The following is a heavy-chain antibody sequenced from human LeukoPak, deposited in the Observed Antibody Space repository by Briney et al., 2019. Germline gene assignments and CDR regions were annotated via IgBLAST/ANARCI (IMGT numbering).Heavy chain of an antibody. Sequence: PGGSLRLSCAASGFTFSSYAMHWVRQAPGKGLEWVAVISYDGSNKYYADSVKGRFTISRDNSRNTLYLQMSSLRVEDTAVYFCLKDEAGYSGYWGQGTLVTVSS. CDR2: ISYDGSNK. CDR1: GFTFSSYA. CDR3: LKDEAGYSGY. J-gene: IGHJ4*02. D-gene: IGHD5-12*01. V-gene: IGHV3-30*14.